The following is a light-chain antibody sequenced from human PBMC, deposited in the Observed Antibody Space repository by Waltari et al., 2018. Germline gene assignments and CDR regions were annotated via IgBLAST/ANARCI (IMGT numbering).Light chain of an antibody. Sequence: EIVMTPSPLSLPVTPGEPASISCRSSQSLLHANGKNYVDWYVLKPGQSPRLLISLGSNRASGVPDRFIGIGSDTDFTLRISRVEAEDFGVYYCMQALMTPNTFGQGTKLEI. V-gene: IGKV2-28*01. CDR2: LGS. J-gene: IGKJ2*01. CDR1: QSLLHANGKNY. CDR3: MQALMTPNT.